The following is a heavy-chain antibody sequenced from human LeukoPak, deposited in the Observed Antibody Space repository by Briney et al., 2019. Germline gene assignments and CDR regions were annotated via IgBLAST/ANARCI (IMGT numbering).Heavy chain of an antibody. Sequence: GGSLRLSCAASGFTFDDYAMHWVRQAPGKGLGWVSGISWNSGSIGYAESVKGRFTISRDNAKNSLYMQMNSLRAEDTALYYCAKDLFSVVVPSSIDYWGQGTLVTVSS. CDR1: GFTFDDYA. D-gene: IGHD2-2*01. J-gene: IGHJ4*02. CDR2: ISWNSGSI. V-gene: IGHV3-9*01. CDR3: AKDLFSVVVPSSIDY.